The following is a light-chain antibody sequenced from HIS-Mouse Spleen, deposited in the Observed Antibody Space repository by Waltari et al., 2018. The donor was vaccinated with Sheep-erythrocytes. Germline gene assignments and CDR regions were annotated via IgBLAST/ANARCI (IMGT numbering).Light chain of an antibody. Sequence: QSALTQPPSASGSPGQSVTISCTGTSSDVGRYNYVSWYQQHPGKAPKLTIYEGSKRPSGVPDRFSGSKSGNTASLTVSGLQAEDEADYYCSSYAGSNNWVFGGGTKLTVL. V-gene: IGLV2-8*01. CDR1: SSDVGRYNY. J-gene: IGLJ3*02. CDR2: EGS. CDR3: SSYAGSNNWV.